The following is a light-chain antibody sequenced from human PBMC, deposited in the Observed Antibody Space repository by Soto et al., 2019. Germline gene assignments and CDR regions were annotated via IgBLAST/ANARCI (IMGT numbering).Light chain of an antibody. CDR2: KNN. V-gene: IGLV1-51*02. CDR1: SSNIGNNY. CDR3: GTWDSSLSAPNWV. Sequence: QSVLTQPPSVSAAPGQKVTISCSGSSSNIGNNYVSWYQQLPGTAPKLLIYKNNKRPSGIPDRFSGSKSGTSATLGITGLQTGDEADYYCGTWDSSLSAPNWVFGGGTKVTVL. J-gene: IGLJ3*02.